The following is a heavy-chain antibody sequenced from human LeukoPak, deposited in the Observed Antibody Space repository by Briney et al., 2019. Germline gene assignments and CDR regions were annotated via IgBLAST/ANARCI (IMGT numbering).Heavy chain of an antibody. CDR1: GYTFTSYA. J-gene: IGHJ6*03. CDR3: ARKVYGFGELYRAKGTYYYYYMDV. CDR2: MNPNSGNT. Sequence: ASVKVSCKASGYTFTSYAMNWVRQATGQGLEWMGWMNPNSGNTGYAQKFQGRVTMTRNTSISTAYMELSSLRSEDTAVYYCARKVYGFGELYRAKGTYYYYYMDVWGKGTTVTISS. D-gene: IGHD3-10*01. V-gene: IGHV1-8*02.